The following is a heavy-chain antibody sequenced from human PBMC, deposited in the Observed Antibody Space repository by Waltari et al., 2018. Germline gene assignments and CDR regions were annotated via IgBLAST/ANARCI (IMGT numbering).Heavy chain of an antibody. J-gene: IGHJ4*02. Sequence: QVQLQESGPGLVKPSETLSLTCSVSGGSISNYYWNWIRQTPGKGLEWIGYISSSGQTNYTPSLKSRVSVSLDTSKTLFSLRLSSVTAADTAVYYCARATYYDFSSGYSFDNWGQGTLVTVSS. CDR1: GGSISNYY. V-gene: IGHV4-59*01. CDR3: ARATYYDFSSGYSFDN. D-gene: IGHD3-3*01. CDR2: ISSSGQT.